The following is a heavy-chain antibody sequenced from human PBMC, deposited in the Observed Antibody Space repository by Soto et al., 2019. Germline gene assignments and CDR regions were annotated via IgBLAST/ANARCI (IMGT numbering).Heavy chain of an antibody. V-gene: IGHV4-59*01. CDR2: IYYSGST. J-gene: IGHJ5*02. Sequence: SETLSLTCTVSGGSISSYYWSWIRQPPGKGLEWIGYIYYSGSTNYNPSLKSRVTISVDTSKNQFSLKLSSVTAADTAVYYCARDRVPAANWFDPRGQGTLVIVSS. D-gene: IGHD2-2*01. CDR3: ARDRVPAANWFDP. CDR1: GGSISSYY.